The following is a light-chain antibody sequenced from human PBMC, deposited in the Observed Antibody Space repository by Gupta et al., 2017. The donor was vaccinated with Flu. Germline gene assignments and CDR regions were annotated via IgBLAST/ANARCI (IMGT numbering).Light chain of an antibody. CDR1: QNVNSN. J-gene: IGKJ4*01. Sequence: SPATLSVSPGERATLSCRASQNVNSNLAWYQQKPGQAPRLLIHDASTRATDIPARFSGSGSGTEFTLTISSLQSEDFALYFCQQYEDWPSFGGGTTVGIK. CDR2: DAS. V-gene: IGKV3-15*01. CDR3: QQYEDWPS.